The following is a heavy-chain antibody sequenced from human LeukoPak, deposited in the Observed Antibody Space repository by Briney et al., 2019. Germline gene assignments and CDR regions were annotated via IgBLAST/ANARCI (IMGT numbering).Heavy chain of an antibody. D-gene: IGHD2-2*01. CDR3: AREDIVVVPAAKKDYYYYGMDV. Sequence: SVKVSCKASGGTFSSYAISWVRQAPGQGLEWMGRIIPILGIANYAQKFQGRVTITADKSTSTAYMELSSLRSEDTAVYYCAREDIVVVPAAKKDYYYYGMDVWGQGTTVTVSS. J-gene: IGHJ6*02. CDR1: GGTFSSYA. CDR2: IIPILGIA. V-gene: IGHV1-69*04.